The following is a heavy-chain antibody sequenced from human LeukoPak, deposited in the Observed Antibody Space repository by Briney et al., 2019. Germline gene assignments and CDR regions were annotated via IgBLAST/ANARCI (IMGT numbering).Heavy chain of an antibody. CDR3: AREVVTMVRGVSSFSEYYFDY. J-gene: IGHJ4*02. Sequence: ASVKVSCKASGYTFTGYYMHWVRQAPGQGLEWMGWINPNSGGTNYAQKFQGRVTMTRDTSISTAYMELSRLRSDDTAVYYCAREVVTMVRGVSSFSEYYFDYWGQGTLVTVSS. V-gene: IGHV1-2*02. CDR2: INPNSGGT. D-gene: IGHD3-10*01. CDR1: GYTFTGYY.